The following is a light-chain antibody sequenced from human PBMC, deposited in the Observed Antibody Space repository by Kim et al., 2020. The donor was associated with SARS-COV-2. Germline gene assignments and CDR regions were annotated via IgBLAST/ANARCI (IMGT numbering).Light chain of an antibody. J-gene: IGLJ1*01. CDR3: AAWDDSLDAYV. Sequence: GQRVSIFCSGGSSNIGSNNVNWYQHLPGTAPKLLVYSNDQRSSGVPDRFSGSKSGTSASLAISGLQSEDEADYCCAAWDDSLDAYVFGTGTKVTVL. V-gene: IGLV1-44*01. CDR1: SSNIGSNN. CDR2: SND.